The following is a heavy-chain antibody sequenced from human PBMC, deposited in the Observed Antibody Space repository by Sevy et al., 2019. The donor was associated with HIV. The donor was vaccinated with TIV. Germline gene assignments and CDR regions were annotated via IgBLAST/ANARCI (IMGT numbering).Heavy chain of an antibody. J-gene: IGHJ6*02. CDR3: AKDPKSTSNTYYYYGMDV. CDR2: ISGSGGST. V-gene: IGHV3-23*01. CDR1: GFTFRSYA. D-gene: IGHD1-26*01. Sequence: GGSLRLSCVASGFTFRSYAMSWVRQAPGKGLEWVAAISGSGGSTYYADFVKGRFTISRDNSKNTLYLKMNSLRGEDTAVYFCAKDPKSTSNTYYYYGMDVWGQGTTVTVSS.